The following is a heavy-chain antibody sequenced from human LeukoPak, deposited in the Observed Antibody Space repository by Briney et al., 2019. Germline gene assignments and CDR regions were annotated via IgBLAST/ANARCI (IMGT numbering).Heavy chain of an antibody. D-gene: IGHD3-9*01. J-gene: IGHJ4*02. CDR1: GGSISSGGYY. CDR3: ARDFESHLGDY. V-gene: IGHV4-30-2*01. Sequence: SETLSFTCTVSGGSISSGGYYWSWIRQPPGKGLEWIGYIYRSGSTYYNPSLKSRVTISVDRSKNQFSLKLSSVTAADTAVYYCARDFESHLGDYWGQGTLVTVSS. CDR2: IYRSGST.